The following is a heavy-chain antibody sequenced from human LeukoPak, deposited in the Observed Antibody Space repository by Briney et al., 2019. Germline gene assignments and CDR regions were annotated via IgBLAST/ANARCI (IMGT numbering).Heavy chain of an antibody. CDR3: TTVRSGASFY. Sequence: GGSLRLSCAASGFTFSSYSMSWVRQAPGKGLEWVGRIKSKTDGGTTDYAAPVKGRFTISGDDSENTLYLQMNSLETEDTAVYYCTTVRSGASFYWGQGALVTVSS. CDR2: IKSKTDGGTT. CDR1: GFTFSSYS. J-gene: IGHJ4*02. D-gene: IGHD1-26*01. V-gene: IGHV3-15*01.